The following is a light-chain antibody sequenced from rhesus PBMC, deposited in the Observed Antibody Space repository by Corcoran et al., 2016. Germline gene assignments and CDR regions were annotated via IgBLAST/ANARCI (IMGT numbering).Light chain of an antibody. J-gene: IGKJ4*01. Sequence: DIQMTQSPSSLSASVGDRVTITCRASENVNNYLHWYQQKPGKAPKLLIYAASTLQSGVPSRFSGSGSWTDYTFTISSLQPEDVATYYCQHSYGTPLTVGGGTKVEIK. V-gene: IGKV1-74*01. CDR2: AAS. CDR1: ENVNNY. CDR3: QHSYGTPLT.